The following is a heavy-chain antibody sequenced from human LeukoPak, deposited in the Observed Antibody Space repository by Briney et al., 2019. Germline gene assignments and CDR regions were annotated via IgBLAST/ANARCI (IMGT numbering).Heavy chain of an antibody. J-gene: IGHJ4*02. CDR1: GFTFDDYA. D-gene: IGHD1-26*01. CDR2: ISWNSGSI. V-gene: IGHV3-9*03. CDR3: AKDYGWELRGAFDY. Sequence: AGGSLRLSCAASGFTFDDYAMHWVRQAPGKGLEWVSGISWNSGSIGYADSVKGRFTISRDNAKNSLYLQMNSLRAEDMALYYCAKDYGWELRGAFDYWGQGTLVTVSS.